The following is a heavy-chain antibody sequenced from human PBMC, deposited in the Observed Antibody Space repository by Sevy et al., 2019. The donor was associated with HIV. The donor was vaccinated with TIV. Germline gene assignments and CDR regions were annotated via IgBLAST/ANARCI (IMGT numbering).Heavy chain of an antibody. V-gene: IGHV1-58*01. Sequence: ASVKVSCKASGFTFTSSAVQWVRQARGQRLEWIGWIVVGSGNTNYAQKFQERVTITRDMSTSTAYMELSSLRSEDTAVYYCAADGAITIFGVVPYYYYGMDVWGQGTTVTVSS. CDR3: AADGAITIFGVVPYYYYGMDV. D-gene: IGHD3-3*01. CDR1: GFTFTSSA. CDR2: IVVGSGNT. J-gene: IGHJ6*02.